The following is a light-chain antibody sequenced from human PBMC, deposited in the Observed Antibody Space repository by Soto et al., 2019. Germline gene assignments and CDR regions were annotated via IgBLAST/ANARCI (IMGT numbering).Light chain of an antibody. CDR3: QQYDNLPLT. V-gene: IGKV1-33*01. CDR1: QDISKY. Sequence: DIPMTQSPSSLSASVGDRVTITCQASQDISKYLNWYQQKPGKAPKLLIYDASNLQIGVPSRFSGSGSGTDFSFTISSLQPEDIATYYCQQYDNLPLTFGGGTKVEIK. J-gene: IGKJ4*01. CDR2: DAS.